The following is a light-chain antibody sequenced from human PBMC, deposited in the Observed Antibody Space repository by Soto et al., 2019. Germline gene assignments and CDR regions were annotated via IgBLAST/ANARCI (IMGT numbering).Light chain of an antibody. V-gene: IGKV3-20*01. CDR2: GAS. Sequence: EIVLTQSPGTLSLSPGERATLPCRASQSVGSYLAWYQQRPGQAPRLLISGASTRATGIPDRFSGRGSGTDFTLTISRLEPEEFAVYYCQQYGSSPYTFGQGTNLEIK. CDR3: QQYGSSPYT. J-gene: IGKJ2*01. CDR1: QSVGSY.